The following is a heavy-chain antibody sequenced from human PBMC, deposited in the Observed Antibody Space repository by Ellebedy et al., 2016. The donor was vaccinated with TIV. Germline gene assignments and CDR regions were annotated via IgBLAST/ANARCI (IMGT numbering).Heavy chain of an antibody. V-gene: IGHV3-74*01. CDR3: ARGGAGFDSMNRELSFDS. J-gene: IGHJ4*02. D-gene: IGHD1-26*01. Sequence: GESLKISXAASGFTFTSYALSWVRQAPGKGLFWVSSITSDGTITDYADSVKGRFTISRDNAKNSLYLQMNSLRDEDTAVYYCARGGAGFDSMNRELSFDSWGQGTLVTVSS. CDR1: GFTFTSYA. CDR2: ITSDGTIT.